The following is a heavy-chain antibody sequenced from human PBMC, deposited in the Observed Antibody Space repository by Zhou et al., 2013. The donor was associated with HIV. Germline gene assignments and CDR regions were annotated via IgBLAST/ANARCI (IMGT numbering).Heavy chain of an antibody. D-gene: IGHD3-16*02. CDR2: IIPILGIA. CDR1: GGTFSSYA. Sequence: QVQLVQSGAEVKKPGSSVKVSCKASGGTFSSYAISWVRQAPGQGLEWMGRIIPILGIANYAQKFQGRVTITADKSTSTAYMELSSLRSEDTAVYYCARDLNMITFGGVIVSLFGDWGQGTLVTVSS. V-gene: IGHV1-69*04. CDR3: ARDLNMITFGGVIVSLFGD. J-gene: IGHJ4*02.